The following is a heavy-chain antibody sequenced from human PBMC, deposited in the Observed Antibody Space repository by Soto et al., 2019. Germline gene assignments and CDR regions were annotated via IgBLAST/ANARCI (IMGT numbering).Heavy chain of an antibody. CDR2: IYYSGST. Sequence: SETLSLTCTVSGGSISSGGYYWSWIRQHPGKGLEWIGYIYYSGSTYYNPSLKSRVTISVDTSKNQFSLKLSSVTAADTAVYYCERSGDIVDTIGDFDIWGQGTMVTVSS. J-gene: IGHJ3*02. CDR3: ERSGDIVDTIGDFDI. V-gene: IGHV4-31*03. D-gene: IGHD5-12*01. CDR1: GGSISSGGYY.